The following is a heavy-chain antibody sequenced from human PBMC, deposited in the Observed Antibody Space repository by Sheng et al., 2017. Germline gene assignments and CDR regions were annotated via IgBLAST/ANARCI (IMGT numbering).Heavy chain of an antibody. CDR1: GYTFTSYG. Sequence: GAEVKKPGASVKVSCKASGYTFTSYGISWVRQAPGQGLEWMGWISAYNGNTNYAQKLQGRVTMTTDTSTSTAYMELRSLRSDDTAVYYCARRLAYCGGDCYATNDYWGQGTLVTVSS. V-gene: IGHV1-18*01. CDR3: ARRLAYCGGDCYATNDY. CDR2: ISAYNGNT. D-gene: IGHD2-21*01. J-gene: IGHJ4*02.